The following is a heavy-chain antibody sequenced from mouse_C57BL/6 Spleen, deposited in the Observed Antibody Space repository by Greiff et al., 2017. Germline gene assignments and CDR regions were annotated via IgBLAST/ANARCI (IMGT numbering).Heavy chain of an antibody. CDR2: IWWDDDK. CDR1: GFSLSTFGMG. CDR3: ARIATVVAKRYFDV. J-gene: IGHJ1*03. D-gene: IGHD1-1*01. V-gene: IGHV8-8*01. Sequence: LQQSGPGILQPSQTLSLTCSFSGFSLSTFGMGVGWIRQPSGKGLEWLAHIWWDDDKYYNPALKSRLTISKDTSKNQVFLKISNVDTADTATYYCARIATVVAKRYFDVWGTGTTVTVSS.